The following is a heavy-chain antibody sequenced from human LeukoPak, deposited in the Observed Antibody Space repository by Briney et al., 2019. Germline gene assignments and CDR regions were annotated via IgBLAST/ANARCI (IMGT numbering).Heavy chain of an antibody. CDR1: GFTFSSYE. CDR2: ISGSGSTI. D-gene: IGHD3-10*01. CDR3: VSAYGGLLDY. V-gene: IGHV3-48*03. J-gene: IGHJ4*02. Sequence: GGSLRLSCAASGFTFSSYEMNWVRQAPGKGLEWVSYISGSGSTIYYADSVKGRFTISRDNAKTSLYLQMNSLRAEGTAIYYCVSAYGGLLDYWGQGILVTVSS.